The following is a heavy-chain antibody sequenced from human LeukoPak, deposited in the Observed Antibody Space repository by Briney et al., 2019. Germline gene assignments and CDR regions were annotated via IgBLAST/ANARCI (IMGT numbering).Heavy chain of an antibody. J-gene: IGHJ4*02. Sequence: ASVKVSCKASGYTLTGYYIHWVRQAPGKGLEWMGGFDPEDGETIYAQKFQGRVTMTEDTSTDTAYMELSSLRSEDTAVYYCATAPGVIAPFDYWGQGTLVTVSS. D-gene: IGHD3-16*02. CDR1: GYTLTGYY. CDR3: ATAPGVIAPFDY. V-gene: IGHV1-24*01. CDR2: FDPEDGET.